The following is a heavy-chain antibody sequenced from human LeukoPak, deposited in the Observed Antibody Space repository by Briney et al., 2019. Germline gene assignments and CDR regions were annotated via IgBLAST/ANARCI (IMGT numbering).Heavy chain of an antibody. Sequence: PSETLSLTCTVSGGSISSSSYYWGWIRQPPGKGLEWIGSIYYSGSTYYNPSLKSRVTISADTSKNQFSLKLSSETAADTAVYYCASNGGNYYYYYMDVWGKGTTVTVSS. D-gene: IGHD4-23*01. J-gene: IGHJ6*03. CDR3: ASNGGNYYYYYMDV. V-gene: IGHV4-39*01. CDR2: IYYSGST. CDR1: GGSISSSSYY.